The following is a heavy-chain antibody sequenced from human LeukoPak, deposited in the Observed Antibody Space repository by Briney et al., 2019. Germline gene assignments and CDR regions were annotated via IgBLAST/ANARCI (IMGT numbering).Heavy chain of an antibody. CDR1: GFTFSSYA. J-gene: IGHJ4*02. CDR2: INHSGST. Sequence: GSLRLSCAASGFTFSSYAMGWVRQAPGKGLEWIGEINHSGSTNYNPSLKSRVTISVDTSKNQFSLKLSSVTAADTAVYYCARGRLTMVRGVNRHFEYWGQGTLVTVSS. CDR3: ARGRLTMVRGVNRHFEY. V-gene: IGHV4-34*01. D-gene: IGHD3-10*01.